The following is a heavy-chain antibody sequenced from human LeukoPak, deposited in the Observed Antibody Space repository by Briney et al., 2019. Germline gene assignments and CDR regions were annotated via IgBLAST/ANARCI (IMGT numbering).Heavy chain of an antibody. CDR3: ARGYYGSGSYYLTRAYYYYYMDV. CDR1: GYTFTSYG. Sequence: GASVKVSCKASGYTFTSYGISWVRQAPGQGLEWMGWISAYNGNTNYAQKLQGRVTMTRNTSISTAYMELSSLRSEDTAVYYCARGYYGSGSYYLTRAYYYYYMDVWGKGTTVTISS. J-gene: IGHJ6*03. D-gene: IGHD3-10*01. V-gene: IGHV1-18*01. CDR2: ISAYNGNT.